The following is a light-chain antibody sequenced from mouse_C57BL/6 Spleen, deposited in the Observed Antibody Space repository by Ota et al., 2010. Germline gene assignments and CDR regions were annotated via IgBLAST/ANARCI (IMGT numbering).Light chain of an antibody. Sequence: DIVMTQSHKFMSTSVGDRVSITCKASQDVGTAVAWYQQKPGQSPKLLIHWTSTREPGVPDRFTGSGSGTDFTLTISSVKAEDLAVYYCQQYYSYPLTFGAGTKLELK. CDR3: QQYYSYPLT. CDR2: WTS. J-gene: IGKJ5*01. V-gene: IGKV6-25*01. CDR1: QDVGTA.